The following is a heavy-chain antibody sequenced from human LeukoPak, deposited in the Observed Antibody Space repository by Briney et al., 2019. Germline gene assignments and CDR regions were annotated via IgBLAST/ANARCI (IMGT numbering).Heavy chain of an antibody. CDR2: IRYDGSNK. Sequence: GGSLRLSCAASGFTFSSYGMHWVRQAPGKGLEWVAFIRYDGSNKYFADSVKGRFTISRDNSKNTLYLQMNSLRAEDTAVYYCARDSHVWFGELSFDYWGQGTLVTVSS. J-gene: IGHJ4*02. V-gene: IGHV3-30*02. CDR1: GFTFSSYG. CDR3: ARDSHVWFGELSFDY. D-gene: IGHD3-10*01.